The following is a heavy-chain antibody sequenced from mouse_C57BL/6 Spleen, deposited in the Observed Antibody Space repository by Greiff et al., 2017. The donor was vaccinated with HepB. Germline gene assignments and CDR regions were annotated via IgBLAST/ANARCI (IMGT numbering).Heavy chain of an antibody. CDR3: AREGMAIAMDY. D-gene: IGHD1-2*01. CDR2: INPYNGGT. Sequence: EVQLQQSGPVLVKPGASVKMSCKASGYTFTDYYMNWVKQSHGKSLEWIGVINPYNGGTSYNQKFKGKATLTVDKSSSTAYMELNSLTSEDSAVYYCAREGMAIAMDYWGPGTSVTVSS. J-gene: IGHJ4*01. CDR1: GYTFTDYY. V-gene: IGHV1-19*01.